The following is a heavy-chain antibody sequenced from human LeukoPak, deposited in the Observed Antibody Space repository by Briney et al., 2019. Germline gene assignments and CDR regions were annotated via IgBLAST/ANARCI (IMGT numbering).Heavy chain of an antibody. J-gene: IGHJ4*02. CDR1: GFTFSTYG. CDR2: ISSDGSNK. Sequence: GGSLRLSCAASGFTFSTYGTHWVRQAPGEGLEWVAVISSDGSNKFYADSVKGRFTISRDNFKNTLYLQMNSLRAEDTALYYCAKDGYGSGIYYWFDYWGQGTLVTVSS. V-gene: IGHV3-30*18. CDR3: AKDGYGSGIYYWFDY. D-gene: IGHD3-10*01.